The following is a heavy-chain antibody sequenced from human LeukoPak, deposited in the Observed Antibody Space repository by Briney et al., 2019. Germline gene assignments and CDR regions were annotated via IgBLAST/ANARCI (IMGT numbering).Heavy chain of an antibody. V-gene: IGHV1-18*01. J-gene: IGHJ2*01. CDR3: ARDGYLDL. CDR1: GYTFTTHG. CDR2: ISAHNGNT. Sequence: ASVKVSCKASGYTFTTHGIAWVRQAPGQGLEWMGWISAHNGNTNYAQSLQGRVTMTTDTSTNTAYMELRSLRSDDTAVYYCARDGYLDLWGRGTPVTVSS.